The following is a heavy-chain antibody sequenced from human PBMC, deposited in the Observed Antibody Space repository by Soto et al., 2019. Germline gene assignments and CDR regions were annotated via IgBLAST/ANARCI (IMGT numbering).Heavy chain of an antibody. J-gene: IGHJ6*03. CDR1: GGSISSYY. CDR2: IYYSGST. CDR3: ATATTGIAAAGTPNYYYYYIDV. Sequence: SETLSLTCTVSGGSISSYYWSWIRQPPGKGLEWIGYIYYSGSTNYNPSLKSRVTISVDTSKNQFSLKLSSVTAADTAVYYCATATTGIAAAGTPNYYYYYIDVWGKGTTVTVSS. V-gene: IGHV4-59*08. D-gene: IGHD6-13*01.